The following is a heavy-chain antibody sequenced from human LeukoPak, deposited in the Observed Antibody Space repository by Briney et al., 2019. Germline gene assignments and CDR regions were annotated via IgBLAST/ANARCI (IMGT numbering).Heavy chain of an antibody. D-gene: IGHD4-17*01. J-gene: IGHJ4*02. V-gene: IGHV3-66*01. CDR2: IYNTGFT. CDR1: GFTVTTNY. CDR3: ARDSKNGDDSFY. Sequence: GGSLRLSCAASGFTVTTNYMTWVRQAPGKGLEWVSTIYNTGFTYYADSVKGRFIISRDNSKNTLYLQMNSLTAEDTAVYYCARDSKNGDDSFYWGQGTLVTVSS.